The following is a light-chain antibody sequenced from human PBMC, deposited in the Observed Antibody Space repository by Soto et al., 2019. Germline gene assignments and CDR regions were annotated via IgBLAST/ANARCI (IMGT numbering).Light chain of an antibody. CDR1: QAISNY. V-gene: IGKV1-27*01. CDR3: QKYNGAPPFT. J-gene: IGKJ3*01. Sequence: DIQMTQSPSSLSASVGDRVTITCRASQAISNYLAWYQQRPGKVPKLLIYATSTLQSGVPSRFSGSGSGTHFTLTISSLQPEDVATYYCQKYNGAPPFTFGPGTKVDVK. CDR2: ATS.